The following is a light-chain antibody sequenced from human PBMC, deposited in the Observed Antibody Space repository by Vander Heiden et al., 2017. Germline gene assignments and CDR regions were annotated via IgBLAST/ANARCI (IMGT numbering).Light chain of an antibody. CDR2: LGS. CDR3: MQALQTPLT. CDR1: QSLLHSYGYNY. Sequence: DIGMTQSPPSLPVTPGEPASISCRSSQSLLHSYGYNYLDWYLKKPGQSPQLLIYLGSNRAAGVPDRFSGSGSGTDFTLKISREEAEDVGVYYCMQALQTPLTFGGGTKVEIK. V-gene: IGKV2-28*01. J-gene: IGKJ4*01.